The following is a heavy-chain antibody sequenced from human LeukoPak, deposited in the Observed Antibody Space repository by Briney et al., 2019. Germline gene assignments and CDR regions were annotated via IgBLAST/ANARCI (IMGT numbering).Heavy chain of an antibody. J-gene: IGHJ4*02. Sequence: SVKVSCKASGGTFSSYAISWVRQAPGQGLEWMGRIIPIFGTANYAQKFQGRVTITTDESTSTAYMELSSLRSEDTAVYYCARGGNSQYDFWSGYTPFDYWGQGTLVTVSS. V-gene: IGHV1-69*05. D-gene: IGHD3-3*01. CDR2: IIPIFGTA. CDR1: GGTFSSYA. CDR3: ARGGNSQYDFWSGYTPFDY.